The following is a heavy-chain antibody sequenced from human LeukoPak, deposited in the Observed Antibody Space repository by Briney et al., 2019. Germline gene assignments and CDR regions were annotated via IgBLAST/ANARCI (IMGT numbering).Heavy chain of an antibody. CDR1: GGSISSGGYY. CDR2: INHSGST. V-gene: IGHV4-39*06. CDR3: ARFAYYDILTGPLEINWFDP. J-gene: IGHJ5*02. Sequence: SETLSLTCTVSGGSISSGGYYWSWIRQPPGKGLEWIGEINHSGSTNYNPSLKSRVTISVDTSKNQFPLKLSSVTAADTAVYYCARFAYYDILTGPLEINWFDPWGQGTLVTVSS. D-gene: IGHD3-9*01.